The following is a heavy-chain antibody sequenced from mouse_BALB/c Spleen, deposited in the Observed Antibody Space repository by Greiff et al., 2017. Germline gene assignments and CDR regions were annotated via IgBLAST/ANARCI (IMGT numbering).Heavy chain of an antibody. CDR1: GYAFTNYL. D-gene: IGHD2-4*01. CDR3: ARWAYDYDGAWFAY. J-gene: IGHJ3*01. CDR2: INPGSGGT. V-gene: IGHV1-54*03. Sequence: VQLQQSGAELVRPGTSVKVSCKASGYAFTNYLIEWVKQRPGQGLEWIGVINPGSGGTNYNEKFKGKATLTADKSSSTAYMQLSSLTSDDSAVYFCARWAYDYDGAWFAYWGQGTLVTVSA.